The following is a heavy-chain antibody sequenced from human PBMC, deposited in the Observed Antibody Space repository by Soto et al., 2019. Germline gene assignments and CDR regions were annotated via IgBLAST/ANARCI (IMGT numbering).Heavy chain of an antibody. J-gene: IGHJ3*02. CDR2: IFYSGNT. CDR1: GGSISGYH. Sequence: QVQLQESGPGLVKPSETLSLTCTVSGGSISGYHWTWIRQTPGKGLEWIGNIFYSGNTNYNPSLKRRLTISVDPSKNQFSLELTSVTAADTAVYYCARVPISRNAFDSWGQGTMVTVSS. V-gene: IGHV4-59*01. CDR3: ARVPISRNAFDS. D-gene: IGHD2-21*01.